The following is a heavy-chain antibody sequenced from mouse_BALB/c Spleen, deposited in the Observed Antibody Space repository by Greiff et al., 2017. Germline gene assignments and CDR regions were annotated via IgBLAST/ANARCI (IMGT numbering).Heavy chain of an antibody. CDR3: APYDYDGAWFAY. CDR2: ISYSGST. J-gene: IGHJ3*01. V-gene: IGHV3-2*02. Sequence: EVKLQESGPGLVKPSQSLSLTCTVTGYSITSDYAWNWIRQFPGNKLEWMGYISYSGSTSYNPSLKSRISITRDTSKNQFFLQLNSVTTEDTATYYCAPYDYDGAWFAYWGQGTLVTVSA. D-gene: IGHD2-4*01. CDR1: GYSITSDYA.